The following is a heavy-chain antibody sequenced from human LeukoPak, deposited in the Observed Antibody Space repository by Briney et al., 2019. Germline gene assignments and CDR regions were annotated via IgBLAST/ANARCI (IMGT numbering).Heavy chain of an antibody. D-gene: IGHD5-18*01. V-gene: IGHV1-2*02. Sequence: GASVTVSCTASGYTFTGYYMHWVRQAPGQGLEWVGWINPNSGGTNYAQTFQGRVTMTRDTSISTAYMELSRLRSDDTAVYYCARVRNRIQLWLPYWGQGTLVTVSS. CDR1: GYTFTGYY. CDR3: ARVRNRIQLWLPY. J-gene: IGHJ4*02. CDR2: INPNSGGT.